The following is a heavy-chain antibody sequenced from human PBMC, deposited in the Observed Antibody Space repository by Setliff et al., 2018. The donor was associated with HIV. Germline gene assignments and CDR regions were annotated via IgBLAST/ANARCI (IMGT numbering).Heavy chain of an antibody. CDR1: GYTLTEVS. Sequence: ASVKVSCKISGYTLTEVSIHWVRQAPGKGLEWMANFDPEDGETFYAQKFQGRLTMTEDTSTDTAYVELRSLRSDDTAIHYCARGVTMVGGVNAFDPWGQGTLVTVSS. V-gene: IGHV1-24*01. CDR2: FDPEDGET. J-gene: IGHJ5*02. CDR3: ARGVTMVGGVNAFDP. D-gene: IGHD3-10*01.